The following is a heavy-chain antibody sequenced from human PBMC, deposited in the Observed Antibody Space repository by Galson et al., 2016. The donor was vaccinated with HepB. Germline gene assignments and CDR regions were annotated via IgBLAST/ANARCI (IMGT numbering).Heavy chain of an antibody. CDR2: IFYSGNT. V-gene: IGHV4-39*01. CDR1: GVSISSSRFY. CDR3: ARPNYSFSRIDY. Sequence: ETLSLTCTVSGVSISSSRFYWGWLRQPPGKGLEWIGSIFYSGNTYYNPSLKSRVSIFVDTSQHQFSLKLSSVTAADTAMYYCARPNYSFSRIDYWGQGTLVTVSS. J-gene: IGHJ4*02. D-gene: IGHD3-3*01.